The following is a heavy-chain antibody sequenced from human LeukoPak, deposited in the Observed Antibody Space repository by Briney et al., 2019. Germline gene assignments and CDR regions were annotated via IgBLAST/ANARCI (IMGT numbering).Heavy chain of an antibody. CDR1: GYTFTSYG. J-gene: IGHJ4*02. CDR2: ISAYNGNT. Sequence: ASVKVSCKASGYTFTSYGISWVRQAPGQGLEWMGWISAYNGNTNYAQKLQGRVTMTSDTSTSTAYMGLRSLRSDDTAVYYCARVSLYYYDSSGYYYWGQGTLVTVSS. CDR3: ARVSLYYYDSSGYYY. V-gene: IGHV1-18*01. D-gene: IGHD3-22*01.